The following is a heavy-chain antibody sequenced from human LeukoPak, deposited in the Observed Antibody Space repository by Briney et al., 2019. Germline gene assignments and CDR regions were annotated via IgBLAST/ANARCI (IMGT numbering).Heavy chain of an antibody. Sequence: GGSLRLSCTASGFTFSTYWMSWVRQAPGKGLEWVANIIQDGSQKYYVDSVKSRFTISRDNAKNSLYLQMNSLRAEDTAVYYCARDKSYGDSEDYWGQGTLVTVSS. CDR3: ARDKSYGDSEDY. CDR1: GFTFSTYW. D-gene: IGHD4-17*01. J-gene: IGHJ4*02. V-gene: IGHV3-7*05. CDR2: IIQDGSQK.